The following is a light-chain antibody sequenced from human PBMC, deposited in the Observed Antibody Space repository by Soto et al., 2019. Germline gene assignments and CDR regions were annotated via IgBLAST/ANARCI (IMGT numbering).Light chain of an antibody. Sequence: QSVLTQPASVSGSPGQSINISCTGTSSDVGSYNLVSWYQQHPGKAPKLMIYEGSKRPSGVSNRFSGSKSGNTASLTISGLQAEDEADYYCCSYAGSSPSYVFGTGTKLTVL. CDR3: CSYAGSSPSYV. V-gene: IGLV2-23*01. J-gene: IGLJ1*01. CDR1: SSDVGSYNL. CDR2: EGS.